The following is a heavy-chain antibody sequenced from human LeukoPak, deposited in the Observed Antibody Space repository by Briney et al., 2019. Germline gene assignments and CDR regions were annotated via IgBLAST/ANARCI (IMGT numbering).Heavy chain of an antibody. CDR1: GYTFTNYY. CDR2: INPSGGST. V-gene: IGHV1-46*01. Sequence: APVTVSCTASGYTFTNYYMHWVRQAPGQGLEWMGIINPSGGSTSYAQKFQGRVTMTRDTSTSTVYMELSSLRSEDTAVYYCARERETALYYFDYWGQGTLVTVSS. D-gene: IGHD5-18*01. J-gene: IGHJ4*02. CDR3: ARERETALYYFDY.